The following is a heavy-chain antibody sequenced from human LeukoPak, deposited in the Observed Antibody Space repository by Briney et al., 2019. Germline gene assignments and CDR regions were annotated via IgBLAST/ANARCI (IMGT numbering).Heavy chain of an antibody. Sequence: PGGSLRLSCTASGVTVSSNHMSGVRRAPGEGLEGGSVIYSGGSTDYADSVEGRFTISRDNLKNPLYLQMNSLRAEDTAVYYCARGPAGYNWGQGTLVTFSS. V-gene: IGHV3-53*01. CDR3: ARGPAGYN. J-gene: IGHJ4*02. CDR2: IYSGGST. CDR1: GVTVSSNH. D-gene: IGHD1-1*01.